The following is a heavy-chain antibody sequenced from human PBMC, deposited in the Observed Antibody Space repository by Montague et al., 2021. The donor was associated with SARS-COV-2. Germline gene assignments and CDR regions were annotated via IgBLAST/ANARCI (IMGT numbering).Heavy chain of an antibody. V-gene: IGHV3-21*06. CDR1: GFAFSSYP. J-gene: IGHJ4*02. Sequence: SLRLSCAASGFAFSSYPMNWVRQAPGKGLEWVSSISTLDSYIYYADSVKGRFTISRDDAKNSLFLQLNSLRVEDTAVYYCARGGYYGSGSLLDSWGQGTLVTVSS. D-gene: IGHD3-10*01. CDR3: ARGGYYGSGSLLDS. CDR2: ISTLDSYI.